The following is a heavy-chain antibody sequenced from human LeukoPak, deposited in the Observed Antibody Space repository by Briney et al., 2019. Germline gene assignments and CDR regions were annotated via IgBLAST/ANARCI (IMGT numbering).Heavy chain of an antibody. CDR2: IWYDGSNK. J-gene: IGHJ4*02. CDR3: ARDLGQQLVRGFDY. Sequence: GGSLRLSCAASGFTFSSYGMHWVRQAPGKGLEWVAVIWYDGSNKYYADSVKGRFTISRDNSKNTLYLQMNSLGAEDTAVYYCARDLGQQLVRGFDYWGQGTLVTVSS. D-gene: IGHD6-13*01. CDR1: GFTFSSYG. V-gene: IGHV3-33*01.